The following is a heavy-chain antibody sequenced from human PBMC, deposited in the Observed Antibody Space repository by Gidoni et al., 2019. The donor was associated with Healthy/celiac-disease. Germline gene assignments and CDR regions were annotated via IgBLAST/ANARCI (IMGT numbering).Heavy chain of an antibody. Sequence: EVQLVESGGGLVKPGGSLRLSCAASAFTFSSYSMSWVRQAPGKGLEWVSSISSSSSYIYYADSVKGRFTISRDNAKNSLYLKMNSLRAENTAVYYCARDLSNCTGGVCYYYYGMDVWGQGTTVTVSS. CDR1: AFTFSSYS. V-gene: IGHV3-21*01. CDR3: ARDLSNCTGGVCYYYYGMDV. CDR2: ISSSSSYI. D-gene: IGHD2-8*02. J-gene: IGHJ6*02.